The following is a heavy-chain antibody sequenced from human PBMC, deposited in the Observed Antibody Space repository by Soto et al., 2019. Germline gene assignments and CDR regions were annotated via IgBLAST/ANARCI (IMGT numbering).Heavy chain of an antibody. Sequence: GGSLRLSCAASGFTFSSYAMHWVRQAPGKGLEWVAVISYDVSNKYYADSVKGRFTISRDNSKNTLYLQMTSLRAEDTAVYYCAREGNYYGSGSYSPRDYWGKGTLVNVSS. CDR3: AREGNYYGSGSYSPRDY. J-gene: IGHJ4*02. CDR2: ISYDVSNK. CDR1: GFTFSSYA. V-gene: IGHV3-30-3*01. D-gene: IGHD3-10*01.